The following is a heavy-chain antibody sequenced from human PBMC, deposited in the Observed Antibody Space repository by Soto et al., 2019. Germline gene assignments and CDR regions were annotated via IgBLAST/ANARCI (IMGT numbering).Heavy chain of an antibody. Sequence: SETLSLTCTVSGGSISSSSYYWGWIRQPPGKGLEWIGSIYYSGSTYYNPSLKSRVTISVDTSKNQFSLKLSSVTAADTAVYYCARPRIEMATIQAPYYYYYGMDVWGQGTTVTVSS. CDR3: ARPRIEMATIQAPYYYYYGMDV. J-gene: IGHJ6*02. CDR1: GGSISSSSYY. D-gene: IGHD5-12*01. CDR2: IYYSGST. V-gene: IGHV4-39*01.